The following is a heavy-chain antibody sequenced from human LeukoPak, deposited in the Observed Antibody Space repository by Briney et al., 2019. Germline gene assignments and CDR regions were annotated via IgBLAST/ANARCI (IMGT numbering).Heavy chain of an antibody. V-gene: IGHV3-23*01. D-gene: IGHD4-23*01. CDR3: ARDPMTTVVTPYFDY. CDR1: GFTFSNYV. CDR2: ISARGDTI. J-gene: IGHJ4*02. Sequence: GGSLRLSCAASGFTFSNYVMSWVRQAPGKGLEWVSVISARGDTIYYADSVKGRFTISRDNSKNTLYLQMDSLRAEDTAVYYCARDPMTTVVTPYFDYWGQGTLVTVSS.